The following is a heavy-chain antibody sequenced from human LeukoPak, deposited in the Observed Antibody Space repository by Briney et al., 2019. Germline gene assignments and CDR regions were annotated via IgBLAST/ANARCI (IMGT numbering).Heavy chain of an antibody. D-gene: IGHD2-15*01. CDR1: RFTFSSFG. Sequence: PGGSLRLSCAASRFTFSSFGMHWVRQAPGKGLEWLSVISFDGSNKYYADSVKGRFTISRDNSKNTLYLQMNSLRAEDSAVYYCAKERLLYCSCGSCDSFDYWGQGTLVTGSS. V-gene: IGHV3-30*18. CDR3: AKERLLYCSCGSCDSFDY. CDR2: ISFDGSNK. J-gene: IGHJ4*02.